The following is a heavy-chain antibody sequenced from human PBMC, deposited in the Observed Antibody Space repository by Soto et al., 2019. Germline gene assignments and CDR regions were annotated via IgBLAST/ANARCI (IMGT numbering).Heavy chain of an antibody. Sequence: EVQLVESVGGLVQPGGSLRLSCAASGFTFSSYSMNWVRQAPGKGLAWGSYISSSSSTIYYADSVTGRFTISRDNDKNSLYLQMTSMRAEDTAVYSCARQPARIAQIGWFVPWGQGTLVTVSS. CDR2: ISSSSSTI. D-gene: IGHD6-13*01. CDR3: ARQPARIAQIGWFVP. CDR1: GFTFSSYS. J-gene: IGHJ5*02. V-gene: IGHV3-48*01.